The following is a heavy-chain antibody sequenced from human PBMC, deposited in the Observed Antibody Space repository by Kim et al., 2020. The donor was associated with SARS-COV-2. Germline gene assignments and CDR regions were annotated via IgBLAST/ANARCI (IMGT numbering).Heavy chain of an antibody. Sequence: SETLSLTCTVSGYSISSGYYWGWIRQPPGKGLEWIGSIYHSGSTYYNPSLKSRVTISVDTSKNQFSLKLSSVTAADTAVYYCAREGVTMIVVVITEDWFDPWGQGTLVTVSS. D-gene: IGHD3-22*01. CDR1: GYSISSGYY. CDR2: IYHSGST. V-gene: IGHV4-38-2*02. CDR3: AREGVTMIVVVITEDWFDP. J-gene: IGHJ5*02.